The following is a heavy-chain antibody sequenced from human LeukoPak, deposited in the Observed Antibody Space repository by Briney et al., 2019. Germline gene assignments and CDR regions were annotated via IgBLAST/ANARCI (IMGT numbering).Heavy chain of an antibody. CDR2: INPNSGGT. CDR1: GDAFNGYY. Sequence: ASVKVSCKASGDAFNGYYMHWVRQAPGQGLEWMGWINPNSGGTKYAQKFQGRINMARDTSTNTDYMELSRLRSDDTAVYYCAREGTFDFGDDSAFDLWDQGTMVTVSS. V-gene: IGHV1-2*02. CDR3: AREGTFDFGDDSAFDL. D-gene: IGHD4-17*01. J-gene: IGHJ3*01.